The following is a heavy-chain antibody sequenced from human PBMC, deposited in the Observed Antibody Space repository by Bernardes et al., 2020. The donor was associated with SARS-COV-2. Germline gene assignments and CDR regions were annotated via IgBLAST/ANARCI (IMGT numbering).Heavy chain of an antibody. CDR1: GFTFSSYW. CDR3: ARRWYGSGWYEANNWFDP. V-gene: IGHV3-74*01. CDR2: INSDGSST. D-gene: IGHD6-19*01. J-gene: IGHJ5*02. Sequence: GGSLRLSCAASGFTFSSYWMHWVRQAPGKGLVWVSRINSDGSSTSYADSVKGRFTSSRDNDNNTLYLQMNSLRAEDTAVYYWARRWYGSGWYEANNWFDPWGQGTLVTVSS.